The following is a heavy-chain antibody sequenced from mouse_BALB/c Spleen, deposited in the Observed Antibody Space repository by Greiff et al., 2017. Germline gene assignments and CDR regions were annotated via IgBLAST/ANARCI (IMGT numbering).Heavy chain of an antibody. V-gene: IGHV5-6-2*01. Sequence: EVQGVESGGGLVKLGGSLKLSCAASVFTFSSYYMSWVRQTPGKRLELVAAINSNGGSTYYPDTVKGRFTISRDNAKNTLYLQMSSLKSEDTALYYCARGDSSGSPFAYWGEGTLVTVSA. J-gene: IGHJ3*01. CDR2: INSNGGST. CDR1: VFTFSSYY. D-gene: IGHD3-2*01. CDR3: ARGDSSGSPFAY.